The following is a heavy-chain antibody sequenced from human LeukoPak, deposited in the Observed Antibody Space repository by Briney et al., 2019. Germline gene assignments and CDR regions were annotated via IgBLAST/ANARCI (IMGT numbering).Heavy chain of an antibody. D-gene: IGHD5-18*01. CDR3: ARRAMTERGHSYGLEY. Sequence: GGSLRLSCEASGFTFHNYAMHWVRQSPGKGLEWVSDITWNGDSTTYADSVKGRFIISRDNAENSLYLQMNSLRAEDTAVYYCARRAMTERGHSYGLEYWGQGTLVTVSS. V-gene: IGHV3-20*04. J-gene: IGHJ4*02. CDR1: GFTFHNYA. CDR2: ITWNGDST.